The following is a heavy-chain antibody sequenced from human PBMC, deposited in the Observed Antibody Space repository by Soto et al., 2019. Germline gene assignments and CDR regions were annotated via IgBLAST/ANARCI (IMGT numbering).Heavy chain of an antibody. CDR2: IRSKAYGGTT. Sequence: EVQLVESGGGLVQPGRSLRLSCTASGFTFGDYAMSWFRQAPGKGLEWVGFIRSKAYGGTTEYAASVKGRFTISRDDSKSIAYLQMNSLKTEDTAVYYCTRDLREGGSRTAFDPWGQGTLVTVSS. V-gene: IGHV3-49*03. CDR1: GFTFGDYA. D-gene: IGHD2-15*01. CDR3: TRDLREGGSRTAFDP. J-gene: IGHJ5*02.